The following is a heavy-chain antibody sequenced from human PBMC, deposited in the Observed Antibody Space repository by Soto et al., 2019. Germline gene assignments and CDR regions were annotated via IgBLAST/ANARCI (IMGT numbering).Heavy chain of an antibody. D-gene: IGHD1-1*01. J-gene: IGHJ4*02. CDR2: MNPNTGNS. Sequence: ASVKVSCKASGYTFTSYDIYWVRQATGQGLEWMGWMNPNTGNSGYAQKFQGRVTMTSDTSISTAHMELSSLRSEDTAVYYCARRAETNGWNGFGADKYYFDFWGQGTLVSVSA. CDR1: GYTFTSYD. CDR3: ARRAETNGWNGFGADKYYFDF. V-gene: IGHV1-8*01.